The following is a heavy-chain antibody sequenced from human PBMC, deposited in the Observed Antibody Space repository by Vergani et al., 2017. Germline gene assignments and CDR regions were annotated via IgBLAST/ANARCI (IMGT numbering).Heavy chain of an antibody. Sequence: QVQLQESGPGLVKPSETLSLTCTVSGGSISSYYWSWIRQPPGKGLEWIGYIYYSGCTNYNPSLKSRVTISVDTSKNQFSLKLSSVTAADTAVYYCARVVYSGSYYHFDYWGQGTLVTVSS. CDR2: IYYSGCT. J-gene: IGHJ4*02. CDR3: ARVVYSGSYYHFDY. CDR1: GGSISSYY. V-gene: IGHV4-59*01. D-gene: IGHD1-26*01.